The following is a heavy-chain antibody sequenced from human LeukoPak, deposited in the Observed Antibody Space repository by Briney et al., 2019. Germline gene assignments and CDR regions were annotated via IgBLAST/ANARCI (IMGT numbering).Heavy chain of an antibody. CDR3: ARSDEYYYDSSGYYYYFDY. V-gene: IGHV3-21*01. CDR2: IRSSSSYI. Sequence: GGSLRPSCAASGFTFSSYSMNWVRQAPGKGLEWVSFIRSSSSYIYYADSVKGRFTISRDNARNSLYLQMNSLRAEDTAVYYCARSDEYYYDSSGYYYYFDYWGQGTLVTVSS. CDR1: GFTFSSYS. J-gene: IGHJ4*02. D-gene: IGHD3-22*01.